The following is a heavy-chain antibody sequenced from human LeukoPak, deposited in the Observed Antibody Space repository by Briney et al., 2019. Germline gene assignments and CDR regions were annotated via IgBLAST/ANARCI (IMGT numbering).Heavy chain of an antibody. Sequence: GGSLRLSCAASGFTFSSYWMHWVRQAPGKGLEWVSVIYSGGGTYYADSVKGRFTISRDNSKNTLYLQMNSLRAEDTAVYYCARAGGLRIAVAPIDYWGQGTLVTVSS. J-gene: IGHJ4*02. D-gene: IGHD6-19*01. CDR2: IYSGGGT. CDR3: ARAGGLRIAVAPIDY. V-gene: IGHV3-53*01. CDR1: GFTFSSYW.